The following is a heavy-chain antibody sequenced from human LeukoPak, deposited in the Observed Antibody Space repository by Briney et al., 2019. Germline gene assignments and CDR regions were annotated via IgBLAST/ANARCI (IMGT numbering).Heavy chain of an antibody. J-gene: IGHJ3*01. Sequence: PSETLSLTCTVSGASISNYYWNWIRQPPGKGLEWIGILYHSGDTKYNPSLKSRVNISVDRSKNQFSLNLSSVTAADTAVYFCASKVGGAFDVWGQGKLVTVSA. CDR1: GASISNYY. CDR2: LYHSGDT. CDR3: ASKVGGAFDV. V-gene: IGHV4-59*08.